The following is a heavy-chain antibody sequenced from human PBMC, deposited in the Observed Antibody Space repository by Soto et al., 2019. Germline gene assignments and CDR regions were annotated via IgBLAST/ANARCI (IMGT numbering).Heavy chain of an antibody. D-gene: IGHD3-10*01. CDR3: ARDGKVRGVRSYYYYGMDV. V-gene: IGHV1-18*01. Sequence: QVQLVQSGAEVKKPGASVKVSCKASGYTFTSYGISWVRQAPGQGLEWMGWISAYNGNTNYAQKLQGRVTMTTDKPTRTAYMELRSLRSDDTAVYYCARDGKVRGVRSYYYYGMDVWGQGTTVTVSS. J-gene: IGHJ6*02. CDR1: GYTFTSYG. CDR2: ISAYNGNT.